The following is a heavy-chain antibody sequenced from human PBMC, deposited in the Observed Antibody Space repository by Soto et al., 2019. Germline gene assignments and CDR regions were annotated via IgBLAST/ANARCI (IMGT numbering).Heavy chain of an antibody. CDR1: GFTFSYFA. Sequence: LRLSCAASGFTFSYFAICWVRRARWKVLEWVSVLNDRGDTTYYTDSVKGRFTISRDNSKNTLYLQMNSLRAEDTAVYYCAKDATRTNGWYHFDYWGQGALVTVSS. CDR3: AKDATRTNGWYHFDY. V-gene: IGHV3-23*01. CDR2: LNDRGDTT. J-gene: IGHJ4*02. D-gene: IGHD6-19*01.